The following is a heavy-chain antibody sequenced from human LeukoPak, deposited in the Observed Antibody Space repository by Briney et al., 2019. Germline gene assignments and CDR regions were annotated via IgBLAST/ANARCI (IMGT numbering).Heavy chain of an antibody. D-gene: IGHD3-22*01. CDR3: ATALDSSGYNGDAFDI. CDR2: IYYSGST. V-gene: IGHV4-59*01. Sequence: SETLSLTCTVSGGSISSYYWSWIRQPPRKGLEWIGYIYYSGSTNYNPSLKSRVTISVDTSKNQFSLKLSSVTAADTAVYYCATALDSSGYNGDAFDIWGQGTMVTVSS. J-gene: IGHJ3*02. CDR1: GGSISSYY.